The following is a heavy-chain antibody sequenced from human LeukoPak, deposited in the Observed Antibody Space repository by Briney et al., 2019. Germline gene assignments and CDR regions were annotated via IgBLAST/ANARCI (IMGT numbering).Heavy chain of an antibody. CDR3: AKDPTDFDSSGQTYFDY. V-gene: IGHV3-23*01. D-gene: IGHD3-22*01. Sequence: GGSLRLSCAASGFTVSSNYMNWVRQAPGKGLEWVSGISGSGGITHYADSVRGRFTISRDNSKNTLHLQMNSLRAEDTAVYYCAKDPTDFDSSGQTYFDYWGQGTLVTVSS. J-gene: IGHJ4*02. CDR1: GFTVSSNY. CDR2: ISGSGGIT.